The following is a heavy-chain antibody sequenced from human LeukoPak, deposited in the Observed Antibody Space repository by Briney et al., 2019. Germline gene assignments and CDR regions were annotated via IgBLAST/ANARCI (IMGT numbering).Heavy chain of an antibody. D-gene: IGHD3-10*01. Sequence: SETLSLTCTVSGGSISSYYWSWIWHPPGKGLEWIAYIYYSGTTKYNASLKSRVTMSVATSKNQCSLKLSSVTAADTAVYYCARMVRGVIDAFEIWGQGTMVTVSS. CDR3: ARMVRGVIDAFEI. V-gene: IGHV4-59*01. J-gene: IGHJ3*02. CDR1: GGSISSYY. CDR2: IYYSGTT.